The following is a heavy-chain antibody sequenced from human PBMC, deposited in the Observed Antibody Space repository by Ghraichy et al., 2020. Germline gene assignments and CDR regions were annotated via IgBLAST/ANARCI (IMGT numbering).Heavy chain of an antibody. V-gene: IGHV1-3*04. Sequence: ASVKVSCKASGYTFTSYAMHWVRQAPGQRLEWMGWINTGNGNTKYSQKFQGRVTITRDTSASTAYMELNSLRSEDTAVYYCAIPKGMGSGWPLRNWGQGTLVTVSS. CDR1: GYTFTSYA. CDR2: INTGNGNT. J-gene: IGHJ4*02. D-gene: IGHD6-19*01. CDR3: AIPKGMGSGWPLRN.